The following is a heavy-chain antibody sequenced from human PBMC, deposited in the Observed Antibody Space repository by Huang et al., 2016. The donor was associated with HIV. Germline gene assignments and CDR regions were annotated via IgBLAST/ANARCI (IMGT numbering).Heavy chain of an antibody. V-gene: IGHV1-8*01. CDR1: GYSFASYD. CDR2: MNPNSGNT. CDR3: VRGWYIAALPYFDY. Sequence: QVQLVQSGAEVRKPGVSVKVSCEASGYSFASYDINWVRQATGQGLEWMGWMNPNSGNTGYAQKVQGRVTMTRNTSISTAYMELSSLRSEDTAKYFCVRGWYIAALPYFDYWGQGTLVTVSS. D-gene: IGHD6-6*01. J-gene: IGHJ4*02.